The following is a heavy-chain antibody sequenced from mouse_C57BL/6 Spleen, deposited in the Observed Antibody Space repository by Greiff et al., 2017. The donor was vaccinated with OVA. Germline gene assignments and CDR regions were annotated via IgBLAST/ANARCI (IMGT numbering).Heavy chain of an antibody. J-gene: IGHJ3*01. V-gene: IGHV1-55*01. CDR3: ARSSYGYDPAWFAY. CDR2: IYPGSGST. CDR1: GYTFTSYW. Sequence: QVQLQQPGAELVKPGASVKMSCKASGYTFTSYWITWVKQRPGQGLEWIGDIYPGSGSTNYNEKFKSKATLTVDTSSSTAYMQLSSLTSEDSAVYYCARSSYGYDPAWFAYWGQGTLVTVSA. D-gene: IGHD2-9*01.